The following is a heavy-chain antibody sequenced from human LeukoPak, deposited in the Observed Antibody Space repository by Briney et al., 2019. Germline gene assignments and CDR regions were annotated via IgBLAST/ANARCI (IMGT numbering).Heavy chain of an antibody. J-gene: IGHJ4*02. CDR2: ISGSGGST. V-gene: IGHV3-23*01. D-gene: IGHD3-3*01. Sequence: GGSLRLSCAASGFTFSTYAMSWVCQAPGKGLEWVSTISGSGGSTYYADSVKGRFTISRDNSKNTLYLQMNSLRAEDTAVYYCARDAAYYDFWSGYYMGIHDYWGQGTLVTVSS. CDR1: GFTFSTYA. CDR3: ARDAAYYDFWSGYYMGIHDY.